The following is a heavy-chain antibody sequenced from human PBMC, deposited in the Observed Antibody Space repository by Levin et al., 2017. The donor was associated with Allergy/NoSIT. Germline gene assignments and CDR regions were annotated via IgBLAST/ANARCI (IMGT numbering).Heavy chain of an antibody. CDR1: GFTFSGSA. V-gene: IGHV3-73*01. Sequence: GGSLRLSCAASGFTFSGSAMYWVRQASGKGLEWVGRIRSKANNYATEYAASLQGRFTISRDDSKNMEYLQMDSLKTEDTAVYFCTRHVETADPERDCSNGVCYTDYWGQGTLVTVSS. D-gene: IGHD2-8*01. CDR3: TRHVETADPERDCSNGVCYTDY. CDR2: IRSKANNYAT. J-gene: IGHJ4*02.